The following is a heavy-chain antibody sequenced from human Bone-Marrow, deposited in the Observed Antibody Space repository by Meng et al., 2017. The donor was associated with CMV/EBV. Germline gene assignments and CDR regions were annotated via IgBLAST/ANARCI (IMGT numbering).Heavy chain of an antibody. CDR1: GFTFSSYW. Sequence: GESLKISCAASGFTFSSYWMHWVRQAPGKGLVWVSRINSDGSSTSYADSVKGRFTISRDNSKNTLYLQMNSLRAEDTAVYYCASMDIVVVPAAIGHYYGMDVWGQGTTVTVSS. J-gene: IGHJ6*02. V-gene: IGHV3-74*01. D-gene: IGHD2-2*03. CDR3: ASMDIVVVPAAIGHYYGMDV. CDR2: INSDGSST.